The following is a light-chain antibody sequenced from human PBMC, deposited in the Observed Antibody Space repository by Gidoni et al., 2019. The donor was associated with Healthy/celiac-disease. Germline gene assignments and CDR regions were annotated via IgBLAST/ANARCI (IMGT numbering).Light chain of an antibody. CDR1: QSIATY. Sequence: DIQMTQSPSSLSASIGDRVTITCRASQSIATYLTWYQQKPGKAPKLLIYAASSLQSGVPPRFSGSGSGTDFTLTISSLQPEDFATYYCQQTYTTSWAFGQGTKVEIK. CDR3: QQTYTTSWA. CDR2: AAS. V-gene: IGKV1-39*01. J-gene: IGKJ1*01.